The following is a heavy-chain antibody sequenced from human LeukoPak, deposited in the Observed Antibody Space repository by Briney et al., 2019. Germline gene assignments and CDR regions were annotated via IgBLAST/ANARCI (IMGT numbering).Heavy chain of an antibody. J-gene: IGHJ4*02. CDR2: INPNSGGT. D-gene: IGHD2-21*01. V-gene: IGHV1-2*02. CDR3: ARVLRWDLYYFDY. Sequence: ASVKVSCKASGYTFTGYYMHWVRQAPGQGLEWMGWINPNSGGTDYAQKFQGRVTMTRDTSISTAYMELSRLRSDDTAVYYCARVLRWDLYYFDYWGQGTLVTVSS. CDR1: GYTFTGYY.